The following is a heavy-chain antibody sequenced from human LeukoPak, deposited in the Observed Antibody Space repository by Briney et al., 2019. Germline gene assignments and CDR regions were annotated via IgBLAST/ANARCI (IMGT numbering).Heavy chain of an antibody. CDR1: GRSISSSSYY. D-gene: IGHD3-10*01. CDR2: IYYSGST. V-gene: IGHV4-39*07. J-gene: IGHJ4*02. Sequence: SETLSLTCTVSGRSISSSSYYWGWIRQPPGKGLEWIGSIYYSGSTHYNPSLKSRVTISVDTSKNQFSLKLSSVTAADTAVYYCARDSITMVRGVITGYDYWGQGTLVTVSS. CDR3: ARDSITMVRGVITGYDY.